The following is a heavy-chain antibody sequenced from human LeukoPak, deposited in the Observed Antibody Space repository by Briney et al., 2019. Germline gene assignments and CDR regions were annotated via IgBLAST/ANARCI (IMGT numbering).Heavy chain of an antibody. Sequence: ASVKVSCKASGYTFTGYYMHWVGQAPGHGLEWMGWINPKSGGTKYAHKFQGRVTMTRDTSISTTTMDLSRLRADDTAVYCSVKGVRGAAADNSGFYIWGQETLVTVSS. D-gene: IGHD6-13*01. CDR1: GYTFTGYY. V-gene: IGHV1-2*07. J-gene: IGHJ5*02. CDR2: INPKSGGT. CDR3: VKGVRGAAADNSGFYI.